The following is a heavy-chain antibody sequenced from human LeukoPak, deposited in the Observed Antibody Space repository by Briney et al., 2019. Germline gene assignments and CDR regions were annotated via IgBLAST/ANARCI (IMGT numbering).Heavy chain of an antibody. V-gene: IGHV1-2*02. D-gene: IGHD1-26*01. J-gene: IGHJ5*02. Sequence: ASVKVSCKASGYTFTAYYMHWVRQAPGQGLEWMGWINPNSGGTNYAQNFQGRVTMTRDTSISTAYMELSRLRSDDTAVYYCAREGGSYYHWFDPWGQGTLVTVSS. CDR1: GYTFTAYY. CDR3: AREGGSYYHWFDP. CDR2: INPNSGGT.